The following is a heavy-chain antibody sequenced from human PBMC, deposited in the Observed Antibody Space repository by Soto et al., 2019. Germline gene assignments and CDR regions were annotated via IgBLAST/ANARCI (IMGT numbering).Heavy chain of an antibody. V-gene: IGHV3-23*01. CDR3: ANSPWGSGSPESFDY. CDR2: ISGSGGST. Sequence: GGSLRLSCAASGFTFSSYAMSWVRQAPGKGLEWVSAISGSGGSTYYADSVKGRFTISRDNSKNTLYLQMNSLRAEDTAVYYCANSPWGSGSPESFDYWGQGPLVTGS. CDR1: GFTFSSYA. D-gene: IGHD6-19*01. J-gene: IGHJ4*02.